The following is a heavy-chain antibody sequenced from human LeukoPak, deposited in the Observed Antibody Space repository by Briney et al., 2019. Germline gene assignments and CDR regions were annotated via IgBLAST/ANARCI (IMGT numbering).Heavy chain of an antibody. D-gene: IGHD5-18*01. CDR3: VSPRGFSYGYFDY. J-gene: IGHJ4*02. CDR2: IYYSKNT. V-gene: IGHV4-39*01. CDR1: GGSISSSSAY. Sequence: SETLSLTCTVSGGSISSSSAYWGWVRQPPGKGLEWIGSIYYSKNTYYNPPLKSRVTISADTSKNQFSLTLGSVSATDTAVYYCVSPRGFSYGYFDYWGQGTLVTVSS.